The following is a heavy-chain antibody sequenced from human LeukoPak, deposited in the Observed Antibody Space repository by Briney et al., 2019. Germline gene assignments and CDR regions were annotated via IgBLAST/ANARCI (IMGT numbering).Heavy chain of an antibody. V-gene: IGHV3-73*01. J-gene: IGHJ4*02. D-gene: IGHD1-26*01. CDR2: IRSKANSYAT. Sequence: GGSLRLFCAASGFTFSGSAMHWVRQASGKGLEWVGRIRSKANSYATAYAASVKGRFTISRDDSKNTAYLQMNSLKTEDTAVYYCTSRGIVGAINFDYWGQGTLVTVSS. CDR3: TSRGIVGAINFDY. CDR1: GFTFSGSA.